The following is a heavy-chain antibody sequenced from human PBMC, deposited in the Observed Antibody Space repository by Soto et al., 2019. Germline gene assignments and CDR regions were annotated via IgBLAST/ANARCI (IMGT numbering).Heavy chain of an antibody. D-gene: IGHD3-3*01. CDR2: IYYSGST. J-gene: IGHJ5*02. CDR3: ARVLFGRGNWFDP. Sequence: QVQLRESGPGLVKPSETLSLTCTVSGGSISSYYWGWIRQPPGKGLEWIGYIYYSGSTNYNPSLKSRVTISVDTSKNQFSLKLISVTAADTAVYYCARVLFGRGNWFDPWGQGTLVTVSS. CDR1: GGSISSYY. V-gene: IGHV4-59*01.